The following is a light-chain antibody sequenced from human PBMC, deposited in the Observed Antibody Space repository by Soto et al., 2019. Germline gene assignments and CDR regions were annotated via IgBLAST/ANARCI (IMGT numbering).Light chain of an antibody. CDR2: GTS. CDR1: QSVSSN. CDR3: HQYNFWPT. Sequence: EIVITQSPATLSVSPGERATPSFRASQSVSSNLAWYQQKPGQSPRLLIYGTSTRATGIPARFSGSGSGTEFTLTISSLQSEDFAVYYCHQYNFWPTFGQGTKVDIK. J-gene: IGKJ1*01. V-gene: IGKV3-15*01.